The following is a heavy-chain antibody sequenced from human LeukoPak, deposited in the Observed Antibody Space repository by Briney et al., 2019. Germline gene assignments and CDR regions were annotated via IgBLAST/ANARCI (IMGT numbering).Heavy chain of an antibody. Sequence: GGSLRLSCVGSGFTFGTYWLTWVRQAPGKGLEWVANINEDGSEKHYVGSVEGRFTISRDNAKNSVYLQMSSLRAEDMAVYYCARDLPDYWGQGTLVTVSS. CDR2: INEDGSEK. CDR1: GFTFGTYW. V-gene: IGHV3-7*03. CDR3: ARDLPDY. J-gene: IGHJ4*02.